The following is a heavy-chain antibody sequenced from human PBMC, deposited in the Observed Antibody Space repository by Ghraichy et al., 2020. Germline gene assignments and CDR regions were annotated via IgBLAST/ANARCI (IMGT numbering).Heavy chain of an antibody. CDR2: ISYDGSNK. J-gene: IGHJ4*02. Sequence: GESLNISCAASGFTFSSYAMHWVRQAPGKGLEWVAVISYDGSNKYYADSVKGRFTISRDNSKNTLYLQMNSLRAEDMAVYYCARFPTTMVRGVISYWGQGTLVTVSS. V-gene: IGHV3-30-3*01. D-gene: IGHD3-10*01. CDR1: GFTFSSYA. CDR3: ARFPTTMVRGVISY.